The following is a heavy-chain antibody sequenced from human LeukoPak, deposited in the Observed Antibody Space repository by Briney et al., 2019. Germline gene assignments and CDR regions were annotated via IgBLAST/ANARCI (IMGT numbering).Heavy chain of an antibody. D-gene: IGHD3-3*01. CDR2: ISISGSTI. V-gene: IGHV3-11*04. Sequence: GGSLRLSCAASGFTFSDNYMSWIRQAPGKGLEWVSYISISGSTIYYADSVKGRFTISRDNAKNSLYLQMNSLRAEDTAVYYCARVGAEWLPMGYYYYYMDVWGKGTTVTVSS. CDR1: GFTFSDNY. CDR3: ARVGAEWLPMGYYYYYMDV. J-gene: IGHJ6*03.